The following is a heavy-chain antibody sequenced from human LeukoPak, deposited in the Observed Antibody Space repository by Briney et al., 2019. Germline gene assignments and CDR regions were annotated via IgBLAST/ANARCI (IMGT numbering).Heavy chain of an antibody. V-gene: IGHV1-69*13. CDR3: ARGPEHYYYYGMDA. J-gene: IGHJ6*02. CDR2: IIPIFGTA. CDR1: GGTFSSYA. Sequence: GASAKVSCKASGGTFSSYAISWVRQAPGQGLEWMGGIIPIFGTANYAQKFQGRVTITADESTSTAYMELSSLRSEDTAVYYCARGPEHYYYYGMDAWGQGTTVTVSS.